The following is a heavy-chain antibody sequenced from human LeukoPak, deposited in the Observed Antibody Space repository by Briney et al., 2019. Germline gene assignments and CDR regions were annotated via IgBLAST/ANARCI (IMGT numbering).Heavy chain of an antibody. J-gene: IGHJ4*02. CDR1: GYTFTGYY. CDR3: ARVKGIAVAGTLYY. D-gene: IGHD6-19*01. Sequence: ASVKVSCKASGYTFTGYYMHWLRQAPGQGLEWMGWINPNSGGTNYAQKFQGRVTMTRDTSISTAYMELSRLRSDDTAVYYCARVKGIAVAGTLYYWGQGTLVTVSS. CDR2: INPNSGGT. V-gene: IGHV1-2*02.